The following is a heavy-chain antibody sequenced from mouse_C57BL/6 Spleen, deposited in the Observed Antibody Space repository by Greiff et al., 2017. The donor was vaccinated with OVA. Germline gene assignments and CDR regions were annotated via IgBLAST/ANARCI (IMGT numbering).Heavy chain of an antibody. CDR2: IYPGSGST. CDR3: AREAGYGGYYRWYFDV. Sequence: QVQLQQPGAELVKPGASVKMSCKASGYTFTSYWITWVKQRPGQGLEWIGDIYPGSGSTTYNEKFKSKATLTVDTSSSTSYMQLSSLTSEDSAVYYCAREAGYGGYYRWYFDVWGTGTTVTVSS. CDR1: GYTFTSYW. D-gene: IGHD2-3*01. V-gene: IGHV1-55*01. J-gene: IGHJ1*03.